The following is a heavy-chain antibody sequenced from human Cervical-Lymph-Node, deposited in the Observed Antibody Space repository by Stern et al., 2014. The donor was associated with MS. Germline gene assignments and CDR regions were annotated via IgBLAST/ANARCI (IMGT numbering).Heavy chain of an antibody. Sequence: QEQLVESGSELKKPGASVKVSCKASGYNLTTFAINWVRQAPGQGLEWMCWIHTKTGNPTFAHGFTGLFVLSLDASINTAYLQIISLKAEDAAVYYCAAWGAGSSPPLFYWGQGTLVTVSS. CDR2: IHTKTGNP. V-gene: IGHV7-4-1*02. J-gene: IGHJ4*02. CDR3: AAWGAGSSPPLFY. D-gene: IGHD6-6*01. CDR1: GYNLTTFA.